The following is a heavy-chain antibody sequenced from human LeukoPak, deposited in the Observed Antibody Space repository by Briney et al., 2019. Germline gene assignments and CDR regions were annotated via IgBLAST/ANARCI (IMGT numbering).Heavy chain of an antibody. Sequence: KPGGSLRLSCAASGFTFSDYYMSWIRQAPGKGLEWVSYISSSGSTIYYADSVKGRFTISRDNAKNSLYLQMNSLRAEDTAVYSCAKDVCTSPRCLLYFDSWGQGTLVTVSS. D-gene: IGHD2-8*01. V-gene: IGHV3-11*01. CDR3: AKDVCTSPRCLLYFDS. CDR2: ISSSGSTI. CDR1: GFTFSDYY. J-gene: IGHJ4*02.